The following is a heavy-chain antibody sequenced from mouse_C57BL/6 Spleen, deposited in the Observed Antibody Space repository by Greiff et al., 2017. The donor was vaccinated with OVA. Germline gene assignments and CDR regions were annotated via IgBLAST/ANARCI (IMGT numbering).Heavy chain of an antibody. D-gene: IGHD2-4*01. CDR2: IRNKANNHAT. Sequence: EVMLVESGGGLVQPGGSMKLSCAASGFTFSDAWMDWVRQSPEKGLEWVAEIRNKANNHATYYAESVKGRFTISRDDSKSSVYLQMNSLRAEDTGIYYCTRDYDAYYFDYWGQGTTLTVSS. CDR3: TRDYDAYYFDY. J-gene: IGHJ2*01. CDR1: GFTFSDAW. V-gene: IGHV6-6*01.